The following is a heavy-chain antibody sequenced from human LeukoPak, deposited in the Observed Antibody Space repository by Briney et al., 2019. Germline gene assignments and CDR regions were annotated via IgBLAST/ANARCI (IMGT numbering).Heavy chain of an antibody. J-gene: IGHJ5*02. CDR2: INHSGST. CDR3: ARGNQWFGELLTWFDP. D-gene: IGHD3-10*01. Sequence: PSETLSLTCAVYGGSFSGYYWSWIRQPPGKXXXXXXXINHSGSTNYNPSRKSRVTISVDTSKNQFSLKLSSVTAADTAVYYCARGNQWFGELLTWFDPWGQGTLVTVSS. CDR1: GGSFSGYY. V-gene: IGHV4-34*01.